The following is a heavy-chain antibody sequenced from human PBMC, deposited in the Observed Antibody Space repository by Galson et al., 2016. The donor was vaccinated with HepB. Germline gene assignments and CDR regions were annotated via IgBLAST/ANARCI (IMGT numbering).Heavy chain of an antibody. CDR1: GFSFSSYA. V-gene: IGHV3-30*18. D-gene: IGHD5-12*01. CDR3: AKDTVATKHYYYGMDV. J-gene: IGHJ6*02. Sequence: SLRLSCAASGFSFSSYAMHWVRQAPGKGLEWVALISYDGVYKYYVDSVKGRFTISRDNSKNTLYLQMDSLRPEDTAVFYCAKDTVATKHYYYGMDVWGQGTTVTVSS. CDR2: ISYDGVYK.